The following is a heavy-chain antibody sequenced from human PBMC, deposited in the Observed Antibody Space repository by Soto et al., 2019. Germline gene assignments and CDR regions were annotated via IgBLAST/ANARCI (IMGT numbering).Heavy chain of an antibody. CDR2: ISAYNGNT. Sequence: QVQLVQSGAEVKKPGASVKVSCKASGYTFTSYGISWVRQAPGQGLEWMGWISAYNGNTNYAQKLQGRVTMTTDTYKSTAYMELRSLRSDDTAVYYCARDIFPYSSGSNWFDPWGQGTLVTVSS. CDR3: ARDIFPYSSGSNWFDP. CDR1: GYTFTSYG. V-gene: IGHV1-18*01. J-gene: IGHJ5*02. D-gene: IGHD6-19*01.